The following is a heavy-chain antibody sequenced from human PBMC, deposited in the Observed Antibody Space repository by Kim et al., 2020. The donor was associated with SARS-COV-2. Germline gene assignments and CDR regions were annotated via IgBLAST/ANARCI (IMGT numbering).Heavy chain of an antibody. CDR2: INHSGST. CDR3: ARGIRGGSYWGSPCYFDY. V-gene: IGHV4-34*01. CDR1: GGSFSGYY. Sequence: SETLSLTCGVYGGSFSGYYWTWIRQPPGKGLEWIGEINHSGSTNYNPSLKSRVTLSVDTSTNQFSLKLNSVTAADTAVYFCARGIRGGSYWGSPCYFDYWGQGTLVSVSS. D-gene: IGHD1-26*01. J-gene: IGHJ4*02.